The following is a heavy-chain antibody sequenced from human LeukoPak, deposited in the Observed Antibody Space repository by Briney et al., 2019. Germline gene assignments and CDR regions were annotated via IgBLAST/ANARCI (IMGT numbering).Heavy chain of an antibody. J-gene: IGHJ5*02. V-gene: IGHV3-15*01. D-gene: IGHD3-22*01. CDR3: TTDSNCYDSSGYSP. CDR2: IKSKTDGGPT. Sequence: GASLRLSCAASGFSLSNAWLSWVHQGPGKGLEWVGRIKSKTDGGPTDYAARVKGIFTISRDDSKNTLYLQMTSLKTEDTAVYYCTTDSNCYDSSGYSPWGQGTLVTVSS. CDR1: GFSLSNAW.